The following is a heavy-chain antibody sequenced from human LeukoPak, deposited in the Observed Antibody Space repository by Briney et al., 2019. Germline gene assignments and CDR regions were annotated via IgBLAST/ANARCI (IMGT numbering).Heavy chain of an antibody. CDR2: INASGGST. CDR1: RYTFTSYY. V-gene: IGHV1-46*01. D-gene: IGHD2-21*01. Sequence: ASVKVSCTASRYTFTSYYMHWVRQAPGQRLEWMGIINASGGSTPYAQRFQGRVTMTRDTSTRTVYMELSSLRSEDTAAYYCAREGEVIVTDNLFYWGQGSLVTVSS. J-gene: IGHJ4*02. CDR3: AREGEVIVTDNLFY.